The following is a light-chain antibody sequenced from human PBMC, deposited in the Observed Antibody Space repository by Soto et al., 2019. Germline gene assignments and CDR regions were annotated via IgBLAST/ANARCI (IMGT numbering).Light chain of an antibody. J-gene: IGKJ5*01. CDR1: QSVSSD. Sequence: MTQSPSTLSVSPGERATLSCRASQSVSSDLAWYHQKPGQATRLLIYGASTRDTGIPARVSGSGSGTEVTLTINSLQSEDFAVYYCQQYKNWPITFGQGTRLEIK. V-gene: IGKV3-15*01. CDR3: QQYKNWPIT. CDR2: GAS.